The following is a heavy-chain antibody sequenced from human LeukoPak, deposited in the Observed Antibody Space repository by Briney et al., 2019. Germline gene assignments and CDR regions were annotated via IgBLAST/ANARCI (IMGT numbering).Heavy chain of an antibody. Sequence: GGSLRLSCAASGFTFSSYAMSWVRQAPGKGLEWVSAISGSGGSTYYADSVKGRFTISRDNSKNTLYLQMNSLRAEDTAVYYCAKGYYYDSSGYYVFDYWGQGTLVTVSS. V-gene: IGHV3-23*01. D-gene: IGHD3-22*01. CDR3: AKGYYYDSSGYYVFDY. CDR2: ISGSGGST. J-gene: IGHJ4*02. CDR1: GFTFSSYA.